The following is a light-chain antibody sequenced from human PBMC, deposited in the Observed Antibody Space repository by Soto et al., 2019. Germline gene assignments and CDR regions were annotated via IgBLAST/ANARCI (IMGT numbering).Light chain of an antibody. V-gene: IGLV2-14*01. Sequence: QSVLPHPASVSGSRGQSITISCTGTSSDVGGYNYVSWYQQHPGKAPKVMIYDVSNRPSGVSNRFSGSKSGNTASLTISGLQAEDEADYYCSSYTSTSTDVVFGGGTKLTVL. J-gene: IGLJ2*01. CDR1: SSDVGGYNY. CDR3: SSYTSTSTDVV. CDR2: DVS.